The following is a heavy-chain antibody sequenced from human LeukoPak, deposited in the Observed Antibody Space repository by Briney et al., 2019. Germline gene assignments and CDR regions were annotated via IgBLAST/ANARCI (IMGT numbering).Heavy chain of an antibody. J-gene: IGHJ2*01. CDR2: TNHSGST. Sequence: KPSETLSLTCGVYGGSFSGYYWSWTRQPPGKGLEWIGGTNHSGSTNFNPSLKSRVTISVDTSKNQFSLKLSSVTAADTAVYYCARGSGGIVVVVAATSWYFDLWGRGTLVTVSS. CDR3: ARGSGGIVVVVAATSWYFDL. D-gene: IGHD2-15*01. CDR1: GGSFSGYY. V-gene: IGHV4-34*01.